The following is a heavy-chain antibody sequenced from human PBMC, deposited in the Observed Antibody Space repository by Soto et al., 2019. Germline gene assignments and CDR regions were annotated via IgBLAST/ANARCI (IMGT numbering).Heavy chain of an antibody. CDR3: ADLSLGYCITTTCPPDY. D-gene: IGHD2-2*01. Sequence: QVQLVQSGAEVKKPGSSVKVSCKASGGSFNTFAISWVRQAPGQGLEWMGGIIPVFGRVTYAEKFQGRVTITADDSTSTAYMELSSLRADDTALYSCADLSLGYCITTTCPPDYWGQGTLVTVSS. V-gene: IGHV1-69*12. CDR2: IIPVFGRV. CDR1: GGSFNTFA. J-gene: IGHJ4*02.